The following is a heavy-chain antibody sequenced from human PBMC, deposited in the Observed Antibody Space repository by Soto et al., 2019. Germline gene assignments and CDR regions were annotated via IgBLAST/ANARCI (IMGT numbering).Heavy chain of an antibody. Sequence: SETLSLTCTVSGGSISSGGYYWSWIRQHPGKGLEWIGYIYYSGSTYYNPSLKSRVTISVDTSKNQFSLKLSSVTAADTAVYYCAGWIQLQQYYYYGMDVWGQGTTVTVSS. V-gene: IGHV4-31*03. D-gene: IGHD5-18*01. CDR2: IYYSGST. CDR1: GGSISSGGYY. CDR3: AGWIQLQQYYYYGMDV. J-gene: IGHJ6*02.